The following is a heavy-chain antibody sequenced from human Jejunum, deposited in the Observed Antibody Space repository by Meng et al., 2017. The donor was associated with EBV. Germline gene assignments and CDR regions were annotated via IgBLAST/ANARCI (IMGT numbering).Heavy chain of an antibody. D-gene: IGHD4-17*01. CDR3: ARGGPDFGDYVPFDY. V-gene: IGHV4-30-2*01. CDR2: IYHIGST. CDR1: GDSISRGAYL. Sequence: PPQALGSGWVKPSQTLSLTCAVSGDSISRGAYLWSWIRQPPGKGLEWIGDIYHIGSTYYTPSLKSRVTISVDRSKNQFSLKLTSVTAADTAVYYCARGGPDFGDYVPFDYWGQGTLVTVSS. J-gene: IGHJ4*02.